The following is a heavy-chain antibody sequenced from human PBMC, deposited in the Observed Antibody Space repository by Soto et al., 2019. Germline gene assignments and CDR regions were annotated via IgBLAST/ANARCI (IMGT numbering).Heavy chain of an antibody. D-gene: IGHD3-16*01. CDR1: GGTFSTYT. V-gene: IGHV1-69*02. CDR2: IIPIIGII. CDR3: AGGPDRHYNGSHASSYP. J-gene: IGHJ5*02. Sequence: QVQLVQSGAEVKKPGSSVKVSCKASGGTFSTYTITWVRQAPGQGLEWMGRIIPIIGIINYAQKFQGRVTISADKFTGTAYMELTGLRSDATAVYYCAGGPDRHYNGSHASSYPWGQGTLVTVSS.